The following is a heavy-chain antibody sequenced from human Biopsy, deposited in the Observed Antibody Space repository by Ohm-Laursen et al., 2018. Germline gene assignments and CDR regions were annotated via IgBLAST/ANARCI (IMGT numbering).Heavy chain of an antibody. CDR1: GGSLSSYS. CDR2: IYTSGIT. J-gene: IGHJ5*02. Sequence: SETLSLTCAASGGSLSSYSWSWIRQPAGQRLEWIGQIYTSGITNYNPSLKRRVTMSVDTSKNKFSMRVSSVTAADTAVYYSSRDRDRRGWFDPWGQGTVVTVSS. CDR3: SRDRDRRGWFDP. D-gene: IGHD1-14*01. V-gene: IGHV4-4*07.